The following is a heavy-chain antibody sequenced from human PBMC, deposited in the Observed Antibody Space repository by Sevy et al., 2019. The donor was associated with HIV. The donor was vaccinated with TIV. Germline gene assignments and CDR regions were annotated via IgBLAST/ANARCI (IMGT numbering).Heavy chain of an antibody. D-gene: IGHD1-1*01. Sequence: SETLSLTCTVSGGPIGSDSYYWSWIRQPAGKGPEWIGRAYTSGTTNLNPSLKSRVTISIDTSKNLYSLELSSVTAADTAVYFCARLHSANWSAFDIWGQGTLVTVSS. CDR3: ARLHSANWSAFDI. CDR2: AYTSGTT. J-gene: IGHJ3*02. CDR1: GGPIGSDSYY. V-gene: IGHV4-61*02.